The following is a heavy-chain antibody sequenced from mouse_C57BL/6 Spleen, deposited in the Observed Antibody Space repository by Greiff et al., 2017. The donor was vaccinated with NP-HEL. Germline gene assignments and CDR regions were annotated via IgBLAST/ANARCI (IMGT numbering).Heavy chain of an antibody. Sequence: QVQLQQSGAELARPGASVKLSCKASGYTFTSYGISWVKQRTGQGLEWIGEIYPRSGNTYYNEKFKGKATLTADKSSSTAYMELRSLTSEDSAVYFCARSTTVVATTYWYFDVWGTGTTVTVSS. CDR3: ARSTTVVATTYWYFDV. J-gene: IGHJ1*03. CDR1: GYTFTSYG. CDR2: IYPRSGNT. D-gene: IGHD1-1*01. V-gene: IGHV1-81*01.